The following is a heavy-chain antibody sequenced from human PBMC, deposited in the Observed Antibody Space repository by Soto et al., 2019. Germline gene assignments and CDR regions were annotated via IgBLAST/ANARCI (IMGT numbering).Heavy chain of an antibody. CDR2: INSDGSST. D-gene: IGHD2-2*01. V-gene: IGHV3-74*01. CDR3: ARMGVTSCYFGAQTICSNYYYYGMDV. CDR1: GFTFSSYW. Sequence: GGSLRLSCAASGFTFSSYWMHWVRQAPGKGLVWVSRINSDGSSTSYADSVKGGFTISRDNAKNTLYLQMNSLRAEDTAVYYCARMGVTSCYFGAQTICSNYYYYGMDVWGHGTAVTVSS. J-gene: IGHJ6*02.